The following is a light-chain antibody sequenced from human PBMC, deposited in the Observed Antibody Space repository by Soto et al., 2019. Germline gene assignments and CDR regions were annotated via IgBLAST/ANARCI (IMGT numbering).Light chain of an antibody. J-gene: IGKJ2*01. CDR2: GAS. Sequence: EIVLTQSPGTLSLSPGERAILSCRASQSVNSNYLAWYQQKPGQAPRLLIYGASSRATGVPNRFSGSGSGTDFPLTISSLEPEDFAVYYCHQYGLSPRHPFGQGTKLEIK. CDR3: HQYGLSPRHP. V-gene: IGKV3-20*01. CDR1: QSVNSNY.